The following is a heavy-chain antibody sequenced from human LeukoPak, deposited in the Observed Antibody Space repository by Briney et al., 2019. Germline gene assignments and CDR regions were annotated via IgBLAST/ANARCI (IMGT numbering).Heavy chain of an antibody. CDR3: ARRIAAAAAPYYFDY. D-gene: IGHD6-13*01. CDR1: GFTFSSYW. J-gene: IGHJ4*02. V-gene: IGHV3-74*01. Sequence: GGSLRLSCAASGFTFSSYWMHWVRQAPGKGLLWVSRINSDGSSTSYADSVKGRFTISRDNAKNTLYLQMNSLRAEDTAVYYCARRIAAAAAPYYFDYWGQGALVTVSS. CDR2: INSDGSST.